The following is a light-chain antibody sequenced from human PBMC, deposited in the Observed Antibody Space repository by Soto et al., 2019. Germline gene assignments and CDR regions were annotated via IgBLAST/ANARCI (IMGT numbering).Light chain of an antibody. Sequence: EIVMTQSPATLSVSPGERAPLSCRASQSVSSNLAWYQQKAGQAPRLLMYGASTRATGIPARFSGSGSGTEFTLTISSLQSEDFAVYYCQQYNNWPLTFGGGTKVEIK. CDR2: GAS. CDR1: QSVSSN. V-gene: IGKV3-15*01. J-gene: IGKJ4*01. CDR3: QQYNNWPLT.